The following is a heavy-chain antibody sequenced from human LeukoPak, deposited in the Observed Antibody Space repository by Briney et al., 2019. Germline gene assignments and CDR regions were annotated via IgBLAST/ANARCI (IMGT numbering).Heavy chain of an antibody. Sequence: GGSLRLSCAASGFTFSSYAMSWVRQAPGKGLEWVSAISGGGDNTYYADSVRGRFTVSRDNSKNTLYVQMTSLRAEDTAVYYCAREGIPVVLSLDHWGQGTLVTVSS. CDR3: AREGIPVVLSLDH. D-gene: IGHD3-10*01. CDR1: GFTFSSYA. CDR2: ISGGGDNT. J-gene: IGHJ4*02. V-gene: IGHV3-23*01.